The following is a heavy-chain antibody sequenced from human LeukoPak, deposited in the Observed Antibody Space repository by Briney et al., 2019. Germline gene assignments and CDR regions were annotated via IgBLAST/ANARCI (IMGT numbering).Heavy chain of an antibody. J-gene: IGHJ4*02. D-gene: IGHD6-19*01. CDR1: GFIVSSNY. Sequence: GGSLRLSCAASGFIVSSNYMSWVRQAPGKGLEWVSVIYSGGTTYYADSVKGRFTISRDNSKNTLYLQMNSLRAEDTAVYYCARVSSDSSGWYEFDYWGQGTLVTVSS. CDR2: IYSGGTT. V-gene: IGHV3-53*01. CDR3: ARVSSDSSGWYEFDY.